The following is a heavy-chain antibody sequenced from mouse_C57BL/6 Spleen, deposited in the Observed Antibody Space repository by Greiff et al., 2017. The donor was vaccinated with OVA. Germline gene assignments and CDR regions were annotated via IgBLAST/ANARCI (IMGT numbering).Heavy chain of an antibody. Sequence: EVQLQQSGPVLVKPGASVKMSCKASGYTFTDYYMNWVKQGHGKSLEWIGVINPYNGGTSYNQKFKGTATLTVDKSSSTAYMELNSLTSEDSAVYYCARRQDYDYDWFAYWGQGTLVTVSA. D-gene: IGHD2-4*01. CDR2: INPYNGGT. CDR1: GYTFTDYY. J-gene: IGHJ3*01. CDR3: ARRQDYDYDWFAY. V-gene: IGHV1-19*01.